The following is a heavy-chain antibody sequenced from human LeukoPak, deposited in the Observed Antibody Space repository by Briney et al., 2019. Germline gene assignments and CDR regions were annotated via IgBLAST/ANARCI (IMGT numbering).Heavy chain of an antibody. D-gene: IGHD3-16*01. CDR1: GGSISSSSYY. CDR3: ARWGLGYYYMDV. J-gene: IGHJ6*03. Sequence: SETLSLTCTVSGGSISSSSYYWGWIRQPPGKGLEWIGSIYYSGSTYYNPSPKSRVTISVDTSKNQFSLKLSSVTAADTAVYYCARWGLGYYYMDVWGKGTTVTISS. CDR2: IYYSGST. V-gene: IGHV4-39*01.